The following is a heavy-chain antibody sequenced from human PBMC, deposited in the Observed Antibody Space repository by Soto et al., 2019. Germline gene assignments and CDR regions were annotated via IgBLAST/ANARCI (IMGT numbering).Heavy chain of an antibody. CDR1: GYTFTSYG. J-gene: IGHJ4*02. Sequence: HVQLVQSGAEVKRPGDSVKVSCKASGYTFTSYGISWVRQAPGQGLEWMGWISAYNGNTNYAQKLQGRVTMTTDKSTSTAYMERRSLRSDDTAVYFCARRPPLSAGNGYWGQGTLVTVSS. D-gene: IGHD6-13*01. CDR2: ISAYNGNT. V-gene: IGHV1-18*01. CDR3: ARRPPLSAGNGY.